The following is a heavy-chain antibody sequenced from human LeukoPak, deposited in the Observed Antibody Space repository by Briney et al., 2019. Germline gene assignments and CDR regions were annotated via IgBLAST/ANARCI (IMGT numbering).Heavy chain of an antibody. CDR1: GFTFSSYE. D-gene: IGHD1-26*01. Sequence: GGSLRLSCAASGFTFSSYEMNWVRQAPGKGLEWVSYISSSGSTIYYADSVKGRFTISRDNAKNSLYLQMNSLRAEDTAVYYCAREGILIVGATSFDYWGQGTLVTVSS. CDR2: ISSSGSTI. CDR3: AREGILIVGATSFDY. J-gene: IGHJ4*02. V-gene: IGHV3-48*03.